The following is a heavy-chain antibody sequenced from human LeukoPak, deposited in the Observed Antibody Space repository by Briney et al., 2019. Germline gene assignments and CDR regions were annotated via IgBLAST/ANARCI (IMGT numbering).Heavy chain of an antibody. CDR1: GYSISSGYY. CDR3: ARHRCSSTSCFYFDY. J-gene: IGHJ4*02. CDR2: IYYSGST. D-gene: IGHD2-2*01. Sequence: SETLSLTCIVSGYSISSGYYWGWIRQPPGKGLEWIGSIYYSGSTYYNPSLKSRVTISVDTSKNQFSLKLSSVTAADTAVYYCARHRCSSTSCFYFDYWGQGTLVTVSS. V-gene: IGHV4-38-2*02.